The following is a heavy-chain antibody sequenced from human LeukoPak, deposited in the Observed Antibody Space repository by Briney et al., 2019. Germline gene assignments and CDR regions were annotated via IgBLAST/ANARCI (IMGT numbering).Heavy chain of an antibody. D-gene: IGHD4-17*01. CDR1: GYTFTSHF. V-gene: IGHV1-46*01. CDR2: LNPSDGST. J-gene: IGHJ4*02. Sequence: GASVNVSCKASGYTFTSHFLHGIRQSPGQGREWMGILNPSDGSTTYAQNFQGRVTKTRDTYTRTLYMYLNRLKAEDTHVYYCARRGPVNFWGGGTRVSVSS. CDR3: ARRGPVNF.